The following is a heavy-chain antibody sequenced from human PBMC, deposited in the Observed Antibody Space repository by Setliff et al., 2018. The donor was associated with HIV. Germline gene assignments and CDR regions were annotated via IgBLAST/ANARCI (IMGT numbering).Heavy chain of an antibody. D-gene: IGHD2-2*01. V-gene: IGHV3-30*02. J-gene: IGHJ4*02. Sequence: GGSLRLSCAASGFTFSPHAMHWVRQAPGKGLEWMAFIRYDGSNKYYADSVKGRFTISRDNSKNTLYLQMNSLRAEDTAVYYCAKDRGYCSSTSCYALDYWGQGTLVTVSS. CDR3: AKDRGYCSSTSCYALDY. CDR1: GFTFSPHA. CDR2: IRYDGSNK.